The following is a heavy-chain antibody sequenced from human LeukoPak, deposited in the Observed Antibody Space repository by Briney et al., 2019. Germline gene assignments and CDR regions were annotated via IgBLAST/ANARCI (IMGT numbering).Heavy chain of an antibody. CDR3: ARAHSSGWTFDY. J-gene: IGHJ4*02. V-gene: IGHV4-38-2*01. Sequence: SETLSHTCAVSGYSISSGYYWGWIRQPPGKGLEWIGSIYHSGSTYYNPSLKSRVTISVDTSKNQFSLKLSSVTAADTAVYYCARAHSSGWTFDYWGQGTLVTVSS. CDR2: IYHSGST. D-gene: IGHD6-19*01. CDR1: GYSISSGYY.